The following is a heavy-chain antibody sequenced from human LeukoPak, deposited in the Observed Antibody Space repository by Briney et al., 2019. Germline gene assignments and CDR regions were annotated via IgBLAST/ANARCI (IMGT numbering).Heavy chain of an antibody. V-gene: IGHV4-38-2*01. CDR1: GYSISSGYY. D-gene: IGHD5-18*01. CDR2: IYHSGST. Sequence: SETLSLTCAISGYSISSGYYWGWIRQPPGKGLEWIGSIYHSGSTYYNPSLKSRVTISVDTSKNQFSLKLSSVTAADTAVYYCARLSSYGYLDYWGQGTLVTVSS. J-gene: IGHJ4*02. CDR3: ARLSSYGYLDY.